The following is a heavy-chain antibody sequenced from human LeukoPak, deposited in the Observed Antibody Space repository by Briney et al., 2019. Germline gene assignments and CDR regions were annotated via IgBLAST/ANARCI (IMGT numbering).Heavy chain of an antibody. J-gene: IGHJ4*02. CDR3: ARSSVGARRRIDY. CDR1: GYTFTSYD. CDR2: MNPNSGNT. V-gene: IGHV1-8*01. D-gene: IGHD3-22*01. Sequence: ASVKVSCKASGYTFTSYDINWVRQATGQGLEGMGWMNPNSGNTGYAQKFQGRVTMTRSTSIHTAYMERNSLTSEDTAVYYCARSSVGARRRIDYWGQGSLVTVSS.